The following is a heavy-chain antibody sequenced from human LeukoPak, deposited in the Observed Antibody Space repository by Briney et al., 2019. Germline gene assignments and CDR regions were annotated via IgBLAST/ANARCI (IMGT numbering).Heavy chain of an antibody. CDR2: MYYTGTI. Sequence: SETLSLTCTVSGDSITSSSYYWGWIRQPPGKGLEWIGTMYYTGTIYYNPSLKSRVTISVDTSKNQFSLSLSSVTAADTAVYYCARPIRNWGQGTLVTVSS. V-gene: IGHV4-39*07. CDR1: GDSITSSSYY. J-gene: IGHJ4*02. CDR3: ARPIRN.